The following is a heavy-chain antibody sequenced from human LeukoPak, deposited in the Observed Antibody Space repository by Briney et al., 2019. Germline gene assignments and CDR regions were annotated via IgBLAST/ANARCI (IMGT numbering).Heavy chain of an antibody. Sequence: ASVKVSCKASGYIFTRFGISWVRQAPGQRLEWMGWINAGNGNTKYSQKFQGRVTITRDTSASTAYMELSSLRSEDTAVYYCARARSGYVCSSTSCYERWSTNWFDPWGQGTLVTVSS. CDR1: GYIFTRFG. D-gene: IGHD2-2*01. CDR3: ARARSGYVCSSTSCYERWSTNWFDP. V-gene: IGHV1-3*01. CDR2: INAGNGNT. J-gene: IGHJ5*02.